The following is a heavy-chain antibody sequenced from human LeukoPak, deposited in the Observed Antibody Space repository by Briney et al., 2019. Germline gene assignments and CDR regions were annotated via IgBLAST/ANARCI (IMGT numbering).Heavy chain of an antibody. V-gene: IGHV4-34*01. D-gene: IGHD3-3*01. CDR3: ARGASPYYDFWSGFRDAFDI. J-gene: IGHJ3*02. Sequence: SETLSLTCAVYGGSFSGYYWSWIRQPPGKGLEWIGEINHSGSTNYNPSLKSRVTISVDTSKNQFSLKLSSVTAADTAVYYCARGASPYYDFWSGFRDAFDIWGQGTMVTVSS. CDR1: GGSFSGYY. CDR2: INHSGST.